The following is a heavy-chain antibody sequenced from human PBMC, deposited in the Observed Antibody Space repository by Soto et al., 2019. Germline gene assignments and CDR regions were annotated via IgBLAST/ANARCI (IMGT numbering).Heavy chain of an antibody. J-gene: IGHJ4*02. Sequence: QVQLQESGPGLVKPSETLSLTCTVSGGPISSRSHYWDWIRQAPGKGLEWIGNIYYSGTTNYNPSLKSRVTISVDTAKKQFSLKLSPVTAADTAVYYCARLSDRSGYYYGVWGQGTLVTVSS. CDR1: GGPISSRSHY. D-gene: IGHD3-22*01. CDR2: IYYSGTT. CDR3: ARLSDRSGYYYGV. V-gene: IGHV4-39*01.